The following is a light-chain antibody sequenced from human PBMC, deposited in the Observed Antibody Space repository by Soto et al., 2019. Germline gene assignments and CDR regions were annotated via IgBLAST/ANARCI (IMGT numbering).Light chain of an antibody. V-gene: IGKV3-20*01. CDR1: QSVSSSY. CDR3: QHYSSSHPEFT. J-gene: IGKJ3*01. CDR2: GAS. Sequence: IVLTQSPGTLSLSPGERATLSCRASQSVSSSYLAWYQQRPGQAPRLLIFGASYRATGIPDRFSVSGSGTDFTLNISRLEPEDFAVYYCQHYSSSHPEFTFGPGNKVDSK.